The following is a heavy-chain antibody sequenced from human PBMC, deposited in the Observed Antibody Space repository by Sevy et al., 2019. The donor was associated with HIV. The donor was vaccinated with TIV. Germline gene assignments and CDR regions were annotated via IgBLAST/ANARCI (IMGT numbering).Heavy chain of an antibody. D-gene: IGHD5-12*01. CDR1: GGSISAYY. V-gene: IGHV4-59*01. Sequence: SETLSLTCTVSGGSISAYYWSWIRQPPGKPLEYIGYIYYTGSTNYNPSLKSRVTISVDTSKNQFSLKWNSVTAADTAVYFGAGAPPVRSGDDSLNWFDPWGQGTLVTVSS. CDR3: AGAPPVRSGDDSLNWFDP. CDR2: IYYTGST. J-gene: IGHJ5*02.